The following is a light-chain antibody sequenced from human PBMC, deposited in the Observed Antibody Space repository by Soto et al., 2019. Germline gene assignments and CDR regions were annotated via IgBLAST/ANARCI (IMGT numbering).Light chain of an antibody. Sequence: QSVLTQPRSVSGSPGQSVTISCTGTISDVGRYDYVSWYQQYPGEAPKLIIYDVTERPSGVPDRFSGSKSGNTASLTISGLRAEDEAAYSCCSFAGSYSYVLRSGTKVTVL. CDR1: ISDVGRYDY. V-gene: IGLV2-11*01. J-gene: IGLJ1*01. CDR3: CSFAGSYSYV. CDR2: DVT.